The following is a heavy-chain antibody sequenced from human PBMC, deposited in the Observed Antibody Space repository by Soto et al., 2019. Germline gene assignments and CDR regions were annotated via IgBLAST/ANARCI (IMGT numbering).Heavy chain of an antibody. CDR1: GFTFSGSA. Sequence: EVQLVESGGGLVQPGGSLKLSCAASGFTFSGSAMHWVRQASGKGLEWVGRIRSKANSYATAYAASVKGRFTISRDDSKNTAYLQMNSLKTEVTAVYYCTSVKYSGYDGYWGQGTLVTVSS. J-gene: IGHJ4*02. CDR3: TSVKYSGYDGY. CDR2: IRSKANSYAT. D-gene: IGHD5-12*01. V-gene: IGHV3-73*01.